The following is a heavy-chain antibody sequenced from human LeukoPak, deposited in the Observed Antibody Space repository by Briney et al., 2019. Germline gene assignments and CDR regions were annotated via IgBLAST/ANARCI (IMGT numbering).Heavy chain of an antibody. V-gene: IGHV4-34*01. CDR2: INHSGST. Sequence: PSETLSLTCAVYGGSFSGYYWSWIRQPPGKGLEWIGEINHSGSTNYNPSLKSRATISVDTSKNQFSLKLSSVTAADTAAYYCARLRLAAAGTRRDFDYWGQGTLVTVSS. D-gene: IGHD6-13*01. J-gene: IGHJ4*02. CDR1: GGSFSGYY. CDR3: ARLRLAAAGTRRDFDY.